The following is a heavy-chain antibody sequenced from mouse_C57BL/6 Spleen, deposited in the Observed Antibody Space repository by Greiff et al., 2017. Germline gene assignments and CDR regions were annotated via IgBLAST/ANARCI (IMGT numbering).Heavy chain of an antibody. D-gene: IGHD1-1*01. J-gene: IGHJ1*03. CDR1: GYAFSSYW. V-gene: IGHV1-80*01. Sequence: VQLQQSGAELVKPGASVKISCKASGYAFSSYWMNWVKQRPGKGLEWIGQIYPGDGDTNYNGKFKGKATLTADKSSSTAYMQLSSLTSEDSAVYFCARRAFITTANGYFDVWGTGTTVTVSS. CDR2: IYPGDGDT. CDR3: ARRAFITTANGYFDV.